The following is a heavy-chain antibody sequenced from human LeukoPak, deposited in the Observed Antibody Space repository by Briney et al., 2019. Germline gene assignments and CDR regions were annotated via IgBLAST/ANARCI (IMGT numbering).Heavy chain of an antibody. V-gene: IGHV3-7*03. J-gene: IGHJ4*02. CDR1: GFPFSPYW. Sequence: PGGSLRLSCAASGFPFSPYWMSWVRQAPGKGLEGVANIKQDGSEKYYVDSVKGRFTISRDNAKNSLYLQMNSLRVEDTAVYYCARDGLGVVGRSGYYYGPPHFDYWGQGTLVTVSS. D-gene: IGHD3-22*01. CDR2: IKQDGSEK. CDR3: ARDGLGVVGRSGYYYGPPHFDY.